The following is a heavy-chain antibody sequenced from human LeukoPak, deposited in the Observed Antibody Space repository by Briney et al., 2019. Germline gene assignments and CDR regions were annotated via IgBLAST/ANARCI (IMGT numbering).Heavy chain of an antibody. CDR3: ARETYYYDSSGYYYSRGKDY. CDR2: IKQDGSEK. V-gene: IGHV3-7*01. Sequence: GGSLRLSCAASGFTFSRYWMTWVRQAPGKGLEWVANIKQDGSEKYYVDSVKGRFTISRDNAKNSLYLQMNSLRAEDTAVYYCARETYYYDSSGYYYSRGKDYWGQGTLVTVSS. D-gene: IGHD3-22*01. J-gene: IGHJ4*02. CDR1: GFTFSRYW.